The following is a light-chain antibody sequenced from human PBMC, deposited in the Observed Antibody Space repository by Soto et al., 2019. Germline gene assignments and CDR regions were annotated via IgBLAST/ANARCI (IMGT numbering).Light chain of an antibody. CDR1: SSDVGNYNL. V-gene: IGLV2-23*01. CDR2: EGT. Sequence: QSVLTQPASVSGSPGQSIAISCTGTSSDVGNYNLVSWYQQHSGKAPKLMIYEGTKRPSGVSDHFSGSKSGNTASLTISGLQAEDEADYYCCSYASTGTYVFGTGTKVTVL. CDR3: CSYASTGTYV. J-gene: IGLJ1*01.